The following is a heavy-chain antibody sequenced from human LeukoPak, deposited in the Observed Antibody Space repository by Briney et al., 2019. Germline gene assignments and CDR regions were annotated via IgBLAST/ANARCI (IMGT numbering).Heavy chain of an antibody. V-gene: IGHV3-53*01. CDR3: ARDLNWETY. CDR1: GFTVSSNY. CDR2: IYSGGST. J-gene: IGHJ4*02. Sequence: GGSLRLSCAASGFTVSSNYMSWVRQAPGKGLEWVSVIYSGGSTYYADSVKGRFTISRDNSKSTLYIRMNSLRAEDTAVYYCARDLNWETYWGQGTLVSVSS. D-gene: IGHD7-27*01.